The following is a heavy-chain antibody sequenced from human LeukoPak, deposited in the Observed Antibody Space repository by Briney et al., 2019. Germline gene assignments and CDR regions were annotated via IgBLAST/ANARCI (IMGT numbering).Heavy chain of an antibody. V-gene: IGHV3-15*01. CDR3: TGEWYSSRWYDFDY. CDR2: IKSKSHAVTT. Sequence: PGGSLRLSCAASGFTFSNAWMRWVRQAPGKGVEWVGRIKSKSHAVTTDYPPPVKRPFTISKDHSKNTLYLQMNSPKTEDTAVYYCTGEWYSSRWYDFDYWGQGTLVTVSS. J-gene: IGHJ4*02. D-gene: IGHD6-19*01. CDR1: GFTFSNAW.